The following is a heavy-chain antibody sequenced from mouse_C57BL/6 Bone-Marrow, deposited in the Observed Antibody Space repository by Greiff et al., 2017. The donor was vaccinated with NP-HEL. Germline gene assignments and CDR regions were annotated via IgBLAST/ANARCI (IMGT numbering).Heavy chain of an antibody. J-gene: IGHJ3*01. CDR2: IDPNSGGT. CDR3: ARGGIATVVQPLFAD. V-gene: IGHV1-72*01. Sequence: QVQLQQPGAELVKPGASVKLSCKASGYTFTSYWMHWVKQRPGRGLEWIGRIDPNSGGTKYNEKFKSKATLTVDKPSSTAYLQLSSLTSEDSAVYDCARGGIATVVQPLFADWGQGTLVTVSA. CDR1: GYTFTSYW. D-gene: IGHD1-1*01.